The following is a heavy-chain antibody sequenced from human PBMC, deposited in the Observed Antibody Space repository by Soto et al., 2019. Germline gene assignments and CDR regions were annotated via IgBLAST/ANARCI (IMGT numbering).Heavy chain of an antibody. D-gene: IGHD4-17*01. Sequence: EVQLVESGGGLIQPGGSLRLSCAASGFTVSSNYMNWVRQAPGKGLEWVSVIYSGGRISYADSVKGRFTISRDNSKNTLHLHMNSLRAEDTAVYYCARESDVYGGFDYWGQGTLVTVPS. CDR2: IYSGGRI. V-gene: IGHV3-53*01. J-gene: IGHJ4*02. CDR1: GFTVSSNY. CDR3: ARESDVYGGFDY.